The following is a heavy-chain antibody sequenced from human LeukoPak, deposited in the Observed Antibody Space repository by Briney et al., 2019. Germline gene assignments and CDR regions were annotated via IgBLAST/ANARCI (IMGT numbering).Heavy chain of an antibody. J-gene: IGHJ4*02. CDR1: GYTFTSYG. V-gene: IGHV1-18*01. Sequence: ASVKVSCKASGYTFTSYGISWVRQAPGQGLEWVGWISGYNGNTNYAQKVQGRVNMTTDTSSSTAYMELRSLRSDDTAVYYCARVGSSGYMGFFHYWGQGTLVTVSS. CDR2: ISGYNGNT. CDR3: ARVGSSGYMGFFHY. D-gene: IGHD3-22*01.